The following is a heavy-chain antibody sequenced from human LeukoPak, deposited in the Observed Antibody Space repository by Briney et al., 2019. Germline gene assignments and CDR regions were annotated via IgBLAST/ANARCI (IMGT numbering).Heavy chain of an antibody. J-gene: IGHJ5*02. CDR2: IYYSGST. CDR3: ASLKWLRINWFDP. D-gene: IGHD5-12*01. V-gene: IGHV4-59*08. Sequence: PSETLSLTCTVPGGSISSYYWSSIRQPPGKGLGWIGYIYYSGSTNYNPSLKSRVTISVDTSKNQFSLKLSSVTAADTAVYYCASLKWLRINWFDPWGQGTLVTVSS. CDR1: GGSISSYY.